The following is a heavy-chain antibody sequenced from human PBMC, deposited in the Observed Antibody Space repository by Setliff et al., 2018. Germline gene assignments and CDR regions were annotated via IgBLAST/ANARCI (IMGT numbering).Heavy chain of an antibody. V-gene: IGHV3-21*01. CDR1: GFTFSSYA. D-gene: IGHD5-12*01. CDR3: ARDLYGGYYFDY. CDR2: ISSSSSYI. Sequence: PGGSLRLSCAASGFTFSSYAMSWVRQAPGKGLEWVSSISSSSSYIYYADSVKGRFTISRDNAKNPLYLQMNSLRAEDTAVYYCARDLYGGYYFDYWGQGTLVTVSS. J-gene: IGHJ4*02.